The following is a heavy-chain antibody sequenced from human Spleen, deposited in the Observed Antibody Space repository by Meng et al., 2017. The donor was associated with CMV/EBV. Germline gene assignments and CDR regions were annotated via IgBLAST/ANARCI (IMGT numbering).Heavy chain of an antibody. Sequence: GESLKISCAASGFTFSTYSMNWVRQAPGKGLEWVSYISSSSNTIYYADSVKGRFTISRDNSKNTLYLQMNSLRAEDTAVYYCAGTTVTTLIYYYYGMDVWGQGTTVTVSS. J-gene: IGHJ6*02. D-gene: IGHD4-11*01. CDR2: ISSSSNTI. CDR1: GFTFSTYS. V-gene: IGHV3-48*01. CDR3: AGTTVTTLIYYYYGMDV.